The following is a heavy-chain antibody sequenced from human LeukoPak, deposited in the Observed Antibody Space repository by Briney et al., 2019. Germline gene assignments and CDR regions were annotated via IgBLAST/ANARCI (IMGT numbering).Heavy chain of an antibody. J-gene: IGHJ4*02. CDR3: ASSPVGGYQRDTFDY. CDR1: GGTFSSYA. Sequence: SVKVSCKASGGTFSSYAISWVRQAPGRGLEWMGGIIPIFGTANYAQKFQGRVTITADKSASTAYMELSSLRSEDTAVYYCASSPVGGYQRDTFDYWGQGTLVTVSS. V-gene: IGHV1-69*06. D-gene: IGHD1-26*01. CDR2: IIPIFGTA.